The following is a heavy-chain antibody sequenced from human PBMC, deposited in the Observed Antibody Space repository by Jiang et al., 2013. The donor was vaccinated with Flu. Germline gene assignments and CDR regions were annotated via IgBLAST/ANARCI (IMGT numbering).Heavy chain of an antibody. Sequence: LLKPSETLSLTCAVYGGSFSNYYWSWIRQPPGKGLEWIGEINHSGSTHYNPSLKSRVTISVDTSKNQFSLKLSSVTAADTAVYYCARAHSHDYGDY. J-gene: IGHJ4*03. CDR1: GGSFSNYY. D-gene: IGHD4-17*01. CDR3: ARAHSHDYGDY. CDR2: INHSGST. V-gene: IGHV4-34*01.